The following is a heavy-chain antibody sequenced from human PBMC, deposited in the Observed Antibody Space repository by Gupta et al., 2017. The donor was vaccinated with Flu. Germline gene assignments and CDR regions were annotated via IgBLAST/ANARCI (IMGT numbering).Heavy chain of an antibody. CDR1: GFTFSSYG. V-gene: IGHV3-33*01. J-gene: IGHJ6*02. CDR2: IWYDGSNK. CDR3: ARELSYDSSGLLRDYYYGMDV. Sequence: QVQLVESGGGVVQPWRSLRLSCAASGFTFSSYGMHWVRQSPGKGREWVAVIWYDGSNKYYADSVKGRFTISRDNSKNTLYLQMNSLRAEDTAVYYCARELSYDSSGLLRDYYYGMDVWGQGTTVTVSS. D-gene: IGHD3-22*01.